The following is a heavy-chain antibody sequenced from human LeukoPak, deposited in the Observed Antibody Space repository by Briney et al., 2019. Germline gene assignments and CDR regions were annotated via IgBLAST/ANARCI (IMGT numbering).Heavy chain of an antibody. V-gene: IGHV3-30*02. CDR2: VRYDGNNK. CDR3: ARGSEAAAGAFDY. Sequence: GGSLRLSCAASGFTLRSYGMHWVRQAPGKGLEWVAIVRYDGNNKYYADSVKGRFTVSRDNSKDTVSLQLNSLRAEDTAVYYCARGSEAAAGAFDYWGQGALVTVPS. D-gene: IGHD6-25*01. J-gene: IGHJ4*02. CDR1: GFTLRSYG.